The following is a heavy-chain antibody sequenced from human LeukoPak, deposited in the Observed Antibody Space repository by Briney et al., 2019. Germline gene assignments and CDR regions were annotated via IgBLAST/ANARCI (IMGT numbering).Heavy chain of an antibody. D-gene: IGHD2-15*01. Sequence: PGGSLRLSCAASGFTFSNARMSWVRQAPGKGLEWVGRIKSKTDGGTTDYAAPVKGRFTISRDDSKNTLYLQMNSLKTEDTAVYYCTTIYVVVVAAIEYYFDYWGQGTLVTVSS. V-gene: IGHV3-15*01. J-gene: IGHJ4*02. CDR1: GFTFSNAR. CDR2: IKSKTDGGTT. CDR3: TTIYVVVVAAIEYYFDY.